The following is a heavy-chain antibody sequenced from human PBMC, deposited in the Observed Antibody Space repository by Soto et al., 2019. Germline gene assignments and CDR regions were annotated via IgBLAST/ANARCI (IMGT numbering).Heavy chain of an antibody. CDR1: GYTFTSYA. CDR2: INAGNGNT. J-gene: IGHJ4*02. D-gene: IGHD3-10*01. V-gene: IGHV1-3*01. CDR3: ARDRALLWFGEFDY. Sequence: ASVKVSCKASGYTFTSYAMHWVRQAPGQRLEWMGWINAGNGNTKYSQKLQGRVTITRDTSASTAYMELSSLRSEDTAVYYCARDRALLWFGEFDYWGQGTLVTVSS.